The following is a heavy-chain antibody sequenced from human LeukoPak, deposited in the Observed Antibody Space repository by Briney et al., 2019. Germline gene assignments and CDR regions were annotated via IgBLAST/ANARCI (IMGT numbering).Heavy chain of an antibody. V-gene: IGHV1-2*02. CDR2: INPNSGGT. CDR3: AREGYGDSSSWYYFDY. J-gene: IGHJ4*02. Sequence: GASVKVSCKASGYTFTGYYMHWVRQAPGQGLEWMGWINPNSGGTNYAQKFQGRVTMTRDTSISTGYMELSRLRSDDTAVYYCAREGYGDSSSWYYFDYWGQGTLVTVSS. CDR1: GYTFTGYY. D-gene: IGHD6-13*01.